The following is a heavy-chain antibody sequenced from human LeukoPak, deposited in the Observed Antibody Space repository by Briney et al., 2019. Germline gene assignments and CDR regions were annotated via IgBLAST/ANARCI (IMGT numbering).Heavy chain of an antibody. CDR2: ISSSGSTI. CDR3: ARDPPEENYYDSSGYSFYFDY. CDR1: GFTFSDYY. Sequence: GGSLTLSCAASGFTFSDYYMSWIRQAPGKGLEWVSYISSSGSTIYYADSVKGRFTISRDNAKNSLYLQMNSLRAEDTAVYYCARDPPEENYYDSSGYSFYFDYWGQGTLVTVSS. D-gene: IGHD3-22*01. V-gene: IGHV3-11*04. J-gene: IGHJ4*02.